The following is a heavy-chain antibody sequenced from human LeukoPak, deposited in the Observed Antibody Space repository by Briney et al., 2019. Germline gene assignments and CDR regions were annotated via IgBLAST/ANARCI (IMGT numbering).Heavy chain of an antibody. CDR1: GGSFSGYY. CDR2: INHSGST. CDR3: ARTSIYYDSSGYRS. Sequence: SQTLSLTCAVYGGSFSGYYWSWIRQPPGKGLEWIGEINHSGSTNYNPSLKSRVTISVDTSKNQSSLKLSSVTAADTAVYYCARTSIYYDSSGYRSWGQGTLVTVSS. V-gene: IGHV4-34*01. D-gene: IGHD3-22*01. J-gene: IGHJ5*02.